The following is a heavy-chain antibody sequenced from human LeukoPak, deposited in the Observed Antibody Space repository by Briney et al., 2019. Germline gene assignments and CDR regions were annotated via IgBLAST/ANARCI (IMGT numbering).Heavy chain of an antibody. J-gene: IGHJ4*02. V-gene: IGHV3-48*03. Sequence: PGGSLRLSCAASGFTFSSYEMNWVRQAPGKGLEWVSYISSSGSTIYYADSVKGRFTISRDNAKDSLYLQMNSLRAEYTAVYYCARERRLLWFGELPNYFDYWGQGTLVTVSS. CDR3: ARERRLLWFGELPNYFDY. CDR2: ISSSGSTI. D-gene: IGHD3-10*01. CDR1: GFTFSSYE.